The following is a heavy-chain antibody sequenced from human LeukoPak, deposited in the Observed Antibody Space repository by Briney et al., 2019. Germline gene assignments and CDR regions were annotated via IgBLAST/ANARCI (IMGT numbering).Heavy chain of an antibody. V-gene: IGHV3-15*01. CDR1: GFTFSNTW. D-gene: IGHD4-17*01. CDR3: GDLGDYRVG. J-gene: IGHJ4*02. Sequence: GGSLRLSCVASGFTFSNTWMNWVRQAPGKGLEWVGLIKSKNDGGTTDYAAPVKGRFTISRDDSKSTLYLQMNSLKLEDTAVYFCGDLGDYRVGWGQGTLVTVSS. CDR2: IKSKNDGGTT.